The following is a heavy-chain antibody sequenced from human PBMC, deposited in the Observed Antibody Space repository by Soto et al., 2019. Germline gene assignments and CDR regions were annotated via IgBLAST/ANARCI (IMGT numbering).Heavy chain of an antibody. V-gene: IGHV4-59*08. CDR1: GGSISNYY. D-gene: IGHD2-8*01. J-gene: IGHJ4*02. CDR2: IYYSGST. Sequence: QVQLQESGPGLVKPSETLSLTCTVSGGSISNYYWSWIRQPPGKGLEWIGYIYYSGSTNYNPSLRSRVTISGDTSKNQLSLKLSSVTAADTAVYYCARHGNGFFGYWGQGTLVTVAS. CDR3: ARHGNGFFGY.